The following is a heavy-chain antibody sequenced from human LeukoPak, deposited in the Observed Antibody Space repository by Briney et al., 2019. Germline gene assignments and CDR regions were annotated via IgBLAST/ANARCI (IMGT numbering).Heavy chain of an antibody. V-gene: IGHV1-69*05. CDR1: GGTFSRYA. CDR2: IIPILGTA. Sequence: SVKVSCKASGGTFSRYAISWVRQAPGQGLEWMGGIIPILGTANYAQKFQGRVTITTDESTSTAYMELSSLRSEDTAVYYCARGCSGGSCPLDYWGQGTLVTVSS. CDR3: ARGCSGGSCPLDY. J-gene: IGHJ4*02. D-gene: IGHD2-15*01.